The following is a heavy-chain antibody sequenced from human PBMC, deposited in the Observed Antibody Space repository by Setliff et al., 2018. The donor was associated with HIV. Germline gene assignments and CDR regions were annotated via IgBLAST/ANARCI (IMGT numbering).Heavy chain of an antibody. CDR2: VYYSGSI. V-gene: IGHV4-39*01. J-gene: IGHJ3*02. Sequence: SETLSLTCSVSGDSFSSGTYYWGWIRQPPGKGLEWIGSVYYSGSIDYNPSLKSRVTISMDTAKSQFSLKLTSVTAADTSIYHCARLGAGYYYDSSEYYTGNGFDMWGQGTMVTVSS. CDR1: GDSFSSGTYY. CDR3: ARLGAGYYYDSSEYYTGNGFDM. D-gene: IGHD3-22*01.